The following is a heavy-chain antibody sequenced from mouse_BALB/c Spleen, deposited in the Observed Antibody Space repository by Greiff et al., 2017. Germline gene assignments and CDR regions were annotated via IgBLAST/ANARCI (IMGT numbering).Heavy chain of an antibody. CDR2: IYPGDGDT. Sequence: VQLQQSGPELVKPGASVKISCKASGYAFSSSWMNWVKQRPGQGLEWIGRIYPGDGDTNYNGKFKGKATLTADKSSSTAYMQLSSLTSVDSAVYFCARGVITTGAYWGQGTLVTVSA. J-gene: IGHJ3*01. CDR1: GYAFSSSW. D-gene: IGHD2-4*01. V-gene: IGHV1-82*01. CDR3: ARGVITTGAY.